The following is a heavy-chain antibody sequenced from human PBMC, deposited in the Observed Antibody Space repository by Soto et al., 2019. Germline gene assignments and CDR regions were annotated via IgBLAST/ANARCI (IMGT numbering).Heavy chain of an antibody. V-gene: IGHV1-69*02. J-gene: IGHJ4*02. CDR1: GGTFSSYP. Sequence: QVQLVQSGAEVKKPGSSVKVSCKASGGTFSSYPISWVRQAPGQGLEWMGRIIPILGIANYAQKFQGRVTITADKSTSTAYMELSSLRSEDTAVYYCARGAPDKGPDYWGQGTLVTVSS. CDR2: IIPILGIA. CDR3: ARGAPDKGPDY.